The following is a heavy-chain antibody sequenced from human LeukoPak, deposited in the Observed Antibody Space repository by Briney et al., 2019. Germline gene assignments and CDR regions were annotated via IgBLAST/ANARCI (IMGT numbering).Heavy chain of an antibody. J-gene: IGHJ6*02. D-gene: IGHD1/OR15-1a*01. Sequence: SQTLSLTCAISGDSVSSNSAAWNRIRQSPSRGLEWLGRAYYRSKWYNDYAVSVKSRITINPDIPKNQFSLQLNSVTPEDTAVYFCARVRGNSMDVWGQGTTVTVSS. V-gene: IGHV6-1*01. CDR2: AYYRSKWYN. CDR1: GDSVSSNSAA. CDR3: ARVRGNSMDV.